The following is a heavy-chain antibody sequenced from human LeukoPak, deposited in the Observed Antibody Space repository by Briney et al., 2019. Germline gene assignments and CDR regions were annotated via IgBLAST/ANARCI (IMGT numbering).Heavy chain of an antibody. Sequence: GASVKVSCKASGGTFSSYAISWVRQAPGQGLEWMGRIIPILGIANYAQKFQGRVTITADKSTSTAYMELSSLRSEDTAVYYCARVEIVGHAFDIWGQGTMVTVSS. CDR1: GGTFSSYA. D-gene: IGHD5-12*01. J-gene: IGHJ3*02. CDR2: IIPILGIA. CDR3: ARVEIVGHAFDI. V-gene: IGHV1-69*04.